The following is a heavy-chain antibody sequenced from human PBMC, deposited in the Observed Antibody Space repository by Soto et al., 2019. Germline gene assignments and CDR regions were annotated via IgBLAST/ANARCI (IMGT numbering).Heavy chain of an antibody. CDR2: IIPIFGTA. CDR3: AREWGFTMLVRRGMAV. J-gene: IGHJ6*02. Sequence: QVQLVQSGAEVKKPWSSVKVSCKASGGTFSSYAISWVRQAPGHGLEWMGGIIPIFGTANYAQKFQGRVTITADKSTSTAYMELSSLRSEDTAVYYCAREWGFTMLVRRGMAVWGQGTKVTVSS. CDR1: GGTFSSYA. D-gene: IGHD3-22*01. V-gene: IGHV1-69*06.